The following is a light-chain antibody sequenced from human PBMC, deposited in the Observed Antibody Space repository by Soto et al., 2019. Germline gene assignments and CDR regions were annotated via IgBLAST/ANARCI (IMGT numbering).Light chain of an antibody. CDR2: GAS. J-gene: IGKJ1*01. V-gene: IGKV3-20*01. Sequence: EIVLTQSPGTLSLSPGEIATLSFRASQSVSSSYLAWYQQKPGQAPRLLIYGASGRATGIPDRFGGSGSGTDFTLTISRLEPEDFAVYYCQHYGDSRTFGQGTKVDIK. CDR1: QSVSSSY. CDR3: QHYGDSRT.